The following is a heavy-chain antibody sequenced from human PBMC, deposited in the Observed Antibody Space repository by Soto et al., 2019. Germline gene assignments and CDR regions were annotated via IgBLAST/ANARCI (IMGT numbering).Heavy chain of an antibody. CDR1: GYTFTSYY. J-gene: IGHJ4*02. Sequence: ASVKVSCKASGYTFTSYYMHWVRQAPGQGLEWMGIINPSGGSTSYAQKFQGRVTMTRDTSTSTVYMELSSLRSEDTAVYYCARDSRTYCSGGSCYFEGGRSENDYWGQGTLVTVSS. D-gene: IGHD2-15*01. CDR2: INPSGGST. V-gene: IGHV1-46*01. CDR3: ARDSRTYCSGGSCYFEGGRSENDY.